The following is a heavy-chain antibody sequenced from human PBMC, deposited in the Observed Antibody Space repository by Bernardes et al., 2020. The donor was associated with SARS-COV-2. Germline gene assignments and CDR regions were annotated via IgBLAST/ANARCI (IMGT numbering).Heavy chain of an antibody. V-gene: IGHV3-43*01. J-gene: IGHJ3*01. D-gene: IGHD3-3*01. CDR1: GFTFDDYT. CDR3: ATERQSLTIFGVGHDAFDF. Sequence: GGSLRLSCSASGFTFDDYTMHWVRQVPGKGLEWVSLISWDVITTNYADSVKGRFFISRDSSRNTLHLQMNSLRKEDTALYYCATERQSLTIFGVGHDAFDFWGQGTMVTVSS. CDR2: ISWDVITT.